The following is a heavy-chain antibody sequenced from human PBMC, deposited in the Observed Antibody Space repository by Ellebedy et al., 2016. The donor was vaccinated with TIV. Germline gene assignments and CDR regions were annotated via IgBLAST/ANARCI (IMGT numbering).Heavy chain of an antibody. D-gene: IGHD3-22*01. Sequence: PGGSLRLSCAASGFTFSSYAMSWVRQAQGKGLEWVSAISGSGYSTYYADSVKGRFTISRDNSKDTLYLQMNSLRADDTAVYFCARSYDSSGYYRRGFDIWGQGTMVTVSS. V-gene: IGHV3-23*01. CDR1: GFTFSSYA. CDR3: ARSYDSSGYYRRGFDI. J-gene: IGHJ3*02. CDR2: ISGSGYST.